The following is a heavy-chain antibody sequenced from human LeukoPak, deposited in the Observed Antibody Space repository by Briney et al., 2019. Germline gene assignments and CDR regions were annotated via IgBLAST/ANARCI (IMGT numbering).Heavy chain of an antibody. CDR2: IYHSGST. CDR1: GGSISSGGYS. CDR3: ARAGRGCGDRSYYFDY. D-gene: IGHD4-17*01. J-gene: IGHJ4*02. Sequence: PSETLSLTCAVSGGSISSGGYSWSWIRQPPGKGLEWIGYIYHSGSTYYNPSLKSRVTISVDRSKNQSSLKLSSVTAADTAVYYCARAGRGCGDRSYYFDYWGRGTLVTVSS. V-gene: IGHV4-30-2*01.